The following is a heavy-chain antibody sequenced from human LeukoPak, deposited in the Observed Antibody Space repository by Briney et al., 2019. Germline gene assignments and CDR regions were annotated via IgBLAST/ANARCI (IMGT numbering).Heavy chain of an antibody. V-gene: IGHV3-23*01. CDR3: ADSDGYYYDV. Sequence: GGSLRLSCAASGFTLSSYAMSWVRQAPGKGLEWVSAICASGGSTYYADSVKGRFTISRDTSKNTLYLQMNSLGAEDTAVYYCADSDGYYYDVWGQGTLVTVS. D-gene: IGHD5-24*01. CDR1: GFTLSSYA. CDR2: ICASGGST. J-gene: IGHJ4*02.